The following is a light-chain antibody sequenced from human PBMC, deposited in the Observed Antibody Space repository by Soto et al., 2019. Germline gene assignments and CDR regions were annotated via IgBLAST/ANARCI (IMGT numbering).Light chain of an antibody. CDR1: QSLLHTNGTNY. V-gene: IGKV2-28*01. CDR2: LGS. Sequence: ILMAQCPLSLPVTPGESASISCRSSQSLLHTNGTNYLHWYLQKPGLSPQLLIYLGSNRASGDPDRFCGIGSGTDFTLQTTRVEAGDVGVYYCMQALQPPSTFGPGTKVDIK. J-gene: IGKJ1*01. CDR3: MQALQPPST.